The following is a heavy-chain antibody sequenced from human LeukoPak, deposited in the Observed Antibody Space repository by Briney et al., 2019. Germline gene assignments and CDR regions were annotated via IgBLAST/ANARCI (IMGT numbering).Heavy chain of an antibody. CDR1: GGSISSYY. V-gene: IGHV4-4*07. J-gene: IGHJ4*02. Sequence: PSETLSLTCTVSGGSISSYYWSWIRQPAGKGLECIVRIYSTGSTNYNPSLKSRVTMSVDTSKNQFSLRLRSVTAADTAVYYCARQIASAGTAGFDFCGQGALVTVSS. CDR3: ARQIASAGTAGFDF. D-gene: IGHD6-13*01. CDR2: IYSTGST.